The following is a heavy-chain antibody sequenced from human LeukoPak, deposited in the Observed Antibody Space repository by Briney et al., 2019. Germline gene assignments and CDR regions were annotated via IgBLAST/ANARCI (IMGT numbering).Heavy chain of an antibody. CDR2: IYSGGST. CDR3: ARGGGDGPFDY. CDR1: GFTVSSNY. Sequence: GGSLRLSCAASGFTVSSNYMSWVRQAPGKGLEWGSVIYSGGSTYYADSVKGRFTISREHSKNTLYLQMDSLRAEDTAVYYCARGGGDGPFDYWGQGTLVTVSS. J-gene: IGHJ4*02. D-gene: IGHD3-16*01. V-gene: IGHV3-53*01.